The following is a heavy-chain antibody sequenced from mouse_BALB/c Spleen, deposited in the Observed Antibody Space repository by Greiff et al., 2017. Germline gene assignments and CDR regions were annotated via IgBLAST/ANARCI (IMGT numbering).Heavy chain of an antibody. V-gene: IGHV1-7*01. CDR1: GYTFTSYW. J-gene: IGHJ4*01. CDR2: INPSTGYT. Sequence: QVQLKESGAELAKPGASVKMSCKASGYTFTSYWMHWVKQRPGQGLEWIGYINPSTGYTEYNQKFKDKATLTADKSSSTAYMQLSSLTSEDSAVYYCARRGTTVPHYYAMDYWGQGTSVTVSS. D-gene: IGHD1-1*01. CDR3: ARRGTTVPHYYAMDY.